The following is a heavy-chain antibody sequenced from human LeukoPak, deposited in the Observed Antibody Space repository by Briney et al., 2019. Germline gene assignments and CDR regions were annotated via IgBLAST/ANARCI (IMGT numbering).Heavy chain of an antibody. CDR2: IWYDGSNK. Sequence: HPGRSLRLSCAASGFTFSSYGMHWVRQAPGKGLEWVAVIWYDGSNKYYADSVKGRFTISRDNSKNTLYLQMNSLRAEDTAVYYCAKDHGDYYFDYWGQGTLVTVSS. CDR1: GFTFSSYG. D-gene: IGHD4-17*01. V-gene: IGHV3-33*06. CDR3: AKDHGDYYFDY. J-gene: IGHJ4*02.